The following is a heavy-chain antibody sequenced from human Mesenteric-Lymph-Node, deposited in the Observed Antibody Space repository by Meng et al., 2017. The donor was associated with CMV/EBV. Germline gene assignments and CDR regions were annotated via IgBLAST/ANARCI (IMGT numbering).Heavy chain of an antibody. CDR1: GFTFSSET. J-gene: IGHJ4*02. V-gene: IGHV3-21*06. CDR3: ARDLWRQSLGTSSFDY. Sequence: GESLKISCAASGFTFSSETMNWVRQAPGKGLEWVSSFSSGSSYIYYADSVKGRFTISRDNAKNSLYLQMNSLRAEDTAVYYCARDLWRQSLGTSSFDYWGQGTLVTVSS. D-gene: IGHD7-27*01. CDR2: FSSGSSYI.